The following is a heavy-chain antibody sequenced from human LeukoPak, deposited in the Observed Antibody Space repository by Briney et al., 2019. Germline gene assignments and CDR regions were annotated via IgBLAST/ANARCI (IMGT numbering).Heavy chain of an antibody. Sequence: GESLKICCKGSGYSFTSYWIGLVRQMPGKGLEWMGIIYPGDSDTRYSPSFQGQVTISADKSISTAYLQWSSLKASDTAMYYCARRGVGFGELSDYWGQGTLVTVSS. D-gene: IGHD3-10*01. CDR3: ARRGVGFGELSDY. CDR2: IYPGDSDT. V-gene: IGHV5-51*01. J-gene: IGHJ4*02. CDR1: GYSFTSYW.